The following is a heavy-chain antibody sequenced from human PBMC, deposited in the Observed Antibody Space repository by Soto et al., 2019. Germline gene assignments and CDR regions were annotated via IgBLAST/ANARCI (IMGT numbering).Heavy chain of an antibody. J-gene: IGHJ4*02. D-gene: IGHD1-26*01. CDR3: TRAAREFSGSCCIY. CDR1: GYTFTNYG. CDR2: ISGNNGNT. V-gene: IGHV1-18*01. Sequence: GASVKVSCKASGYTFTNYGINWVRQAPGQGLEWMGWISGNNGNTNYAQNVQGRVTMTTDTSTNTAYMEVRSLRSDDKAVYYCTRAAREFSGSCCIYWGQGTVVIVSS.